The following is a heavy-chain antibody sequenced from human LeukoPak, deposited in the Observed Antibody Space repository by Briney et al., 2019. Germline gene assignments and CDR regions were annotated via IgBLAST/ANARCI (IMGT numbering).Heavy chain of an antibody. V-gene: IGHV4-30-4*01. J-gene: IGHJ4*02. CDR2: IYYSGST. D-gene: IGHD6-13*01. CDR1: GVSISSGDYY. CDR3: QGFGGYSSSWYYFDY. Sequence: SQTLSLTCTVSGVSISSGDYYWSWIRQPPGKGVEWIGYIYYSGSTYYNPALKSRVTISVDTSKNQFSLKLSSVTAADTAVYYCQGFGGYSSSWYYFDYWGQGTLVTVSS.